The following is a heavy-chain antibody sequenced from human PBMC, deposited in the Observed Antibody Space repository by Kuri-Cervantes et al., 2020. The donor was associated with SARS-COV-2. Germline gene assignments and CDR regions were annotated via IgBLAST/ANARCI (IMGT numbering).Heavy chain of an antibody. CDR3: ARDLQRGTFDI. CDR1: GGSISSSSYY. J-gene: IGHJ3*02. V-gene: IGHV4-39*02. Sequence: GSLRLSCTVSGGSISSSSYYWGWIRQPPGKGLEWIGSIYYSGSTYYNPSLKSRVTISVDTSKNQFSLKLSSVTAADTAVYYCARDLQRGTFDIWGQGTMVTVSS. CDR2: IYYSGST. D-gene: IGHD1-14*01.